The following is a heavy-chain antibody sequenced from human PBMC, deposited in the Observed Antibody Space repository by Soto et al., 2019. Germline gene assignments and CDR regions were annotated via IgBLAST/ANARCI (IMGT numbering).Heavy chain of an antibody. CDR1: GFTFSSYS. V-gene: IGHV3-21*01. CDR2: ISSSSSYI. CDR3: ARLITFGGVIVPDAFDI. J-gene: IGHJ3*02. Sequence: GGSLRLSCAASGFTFSSYSMNWVRQAPGKGLEWVSSISSSSSYIYYADSVKGRFTISRDNAKNSLYLQMNSLRAEDTAVYYCARLITFGGVIVPDAFDIWGQGTMVTVSS. D-gene: IGHD3-16*02.